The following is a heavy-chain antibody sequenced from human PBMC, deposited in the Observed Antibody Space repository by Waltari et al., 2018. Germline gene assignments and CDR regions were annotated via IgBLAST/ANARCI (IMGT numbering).Heavy chain of an antibody. D-gene: IGHD3-10*01. Sequence: EVQLVESGGGLVQPGGSLRPPCGASGFTFGSHWMSWVRQAPEKGLEWVADIKQDGTQQYYVDSVKGRFTVSRDNHKNSLFLQMNSLRAEDTAVYYCARALPGEITVYDYWAQGALVTVSS. CDR2: IKQDGTQQ. CDR3: ARALPGEITVYDY. CDR1: GFTFGSHW. J-gene: IGHJ4*02. V-gene: IGHV3-7*01.